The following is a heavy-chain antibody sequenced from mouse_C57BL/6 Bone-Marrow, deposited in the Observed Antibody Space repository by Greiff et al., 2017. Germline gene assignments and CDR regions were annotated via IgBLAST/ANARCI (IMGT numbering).Heavy chain of an antibody. CDR3: ARDAPNWDVSYWYFDV. V-gene: IGHV7-1*01. J-gene: IGHJ1*03. Sequence: EVKLVESGGGLVQSGRSLRLSCATSGFTFSDFYMEWVRQAPGKGLEWIASSRNKANDYTTEYSASVKGRFIVSRDTSQSILYLQMNALRAEDTAIYYCARDAPNWDVSYWYFDVWGTGTTVTVSS. D-gene: IGHD4-1*01. CDR2: SRNKANDYTT. CDR1: GFTFSDFY.